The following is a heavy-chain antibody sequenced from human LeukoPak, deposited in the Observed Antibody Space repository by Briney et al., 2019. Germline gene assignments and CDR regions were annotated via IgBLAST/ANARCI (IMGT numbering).Heavy chain of an antibody. CDR2: ISGSGGST. J-gene: IGHJ5*02. Sequence: PGGSLRLSCAASGFTFSSYAMSWVRQAPGKGLEWVSAISGSGGSTYYADSVKGRFTISRDNSKDTLYLQMNSLRAEDTAVYYCAKDPSRGFGELNWFDPWGQGTLVTVSS. V-gene: IGHV3-23*01. D-gene: IGHD3-10*01. CDR1: GFTFSSYA. CDR3: AKDPSRGFGELNWFDP.